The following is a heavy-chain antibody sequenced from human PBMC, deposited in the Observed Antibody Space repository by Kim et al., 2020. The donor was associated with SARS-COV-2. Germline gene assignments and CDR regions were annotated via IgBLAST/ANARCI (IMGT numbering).Heavy chain of an antibody. CDR3: ARLPLCISGYDYCYFDY. Sequence: SETLSLTCTVSGGSISSGSYYWGWIRQPPGKGLEWIGSINYSGSTYYNPSLKSRVAISVDTSKNQFSLKLSSVTAADTAVYYCARLPLCISGYDYCYFDYWGQGTLVTVSS. J-gene: IGHJ4*02. CDR2: INYSGST. V-gene: IGHV4-39*01. CDR1: GGSISSGSYY. D-gene: IGHD5-12*01.